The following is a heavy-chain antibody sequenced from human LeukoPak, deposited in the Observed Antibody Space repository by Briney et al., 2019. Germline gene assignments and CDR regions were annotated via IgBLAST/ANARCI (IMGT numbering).Heavy chain of an antibody. CDR2: IIPIFGTA. CDR1: GGTSSSYA. V-gene: IGHV1-69*05. D-gene: IGHD2-21*02. J-gene: IGHJ3*02. Sequence: SVKVSCKASGGTSSSYAISWVRQAPGQGLEWIGGIIPIFGTANYAQKFQGRVTITTDESTSTAYMELSSLRSEDTAVYYCAQFCGGDCYPPHDAFGIWGQGTMVTVSS. CDR3: AQFCGGDCYPPHDAFGI.